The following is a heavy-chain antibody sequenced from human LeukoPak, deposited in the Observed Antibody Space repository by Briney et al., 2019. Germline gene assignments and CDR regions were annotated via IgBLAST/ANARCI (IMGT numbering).Heavy chain of an antibody. V-gene: IGHV4-39*01. D-gene: IGHD6-13*01. J-gene: IGHJ4*02. CDR2: IYHSGST. CDR1: GGSISSSSYY. CDR3: ARHGIAAAGRKVPYYFDY. Sequence: SETLSLTCTVSGGSISSSSYYWGWIRQPPGKGLEWIGSIYHSGSTYYNPSLKSRVTISVDTSKNQFSLKLSSVTAADTAVYYCARHGIAAAGRKVPYYFDYWGQGTLVTVSS.